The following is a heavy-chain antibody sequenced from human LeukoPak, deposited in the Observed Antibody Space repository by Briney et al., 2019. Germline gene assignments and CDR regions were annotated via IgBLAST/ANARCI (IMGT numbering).Heavy chain of an antibody. Sequence: VASVKVSCKASGGTFSSYAISWVRQAPGQGLEWMGGIIPIFGTANYAQKFRGRVTITADESTSTAYMELSSLRSEDTAVYYCATPRAAASYNYYYYYMDVWGKGTTVTVSS. J-gene: IGHJ6*03. V-gene: IGHV1-69*13. CDR3: ATPRAAASYNYYYYYMDV. D-gene: IGHD6-13*01. CDR2: IIPIFGTA. CDR1: GGTFSSYA.